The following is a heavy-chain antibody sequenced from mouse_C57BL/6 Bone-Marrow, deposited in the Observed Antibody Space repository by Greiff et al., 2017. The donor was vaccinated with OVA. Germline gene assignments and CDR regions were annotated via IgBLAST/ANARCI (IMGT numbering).Heavy chain of an antibody. V-gene: IGHV1-69*01. CDR3: ARVYYGSSFPFDY. D-gene: IGHD1-1*01. Sequence: VQLQQPGAELVMPGASVKLSCKASGYTFTSYWMHWVKQRPGQGLEWIGEIDPSDSYTNYNQKFKGKSTLTVDKSSSTAYMQLSSLTSEDSAVYYCARVYYGSSFPFDYWGQGTTLTVSS. CDR2: IDPSDSYT. J-gene: IGHJ2*01. CDR1: GYTFTSYW.